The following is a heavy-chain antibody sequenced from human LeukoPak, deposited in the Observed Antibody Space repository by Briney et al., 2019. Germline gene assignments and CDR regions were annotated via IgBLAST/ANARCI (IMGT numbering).Heavy chain of an antibody. V-gene: IGHV3-21*01. J-gene: IGHJ4*02. CDR3: ARDRGTGAPLDY. Sequence: GGSLRLSCAASGFSFSSYSINWVRQAPGKGLEWVSSISSRSTYIYYADSVKGRFTISRDNAKNSLYLQMNSLRAEDTAEYYCARDRGTGAPLDYWGQGTLVTVSS. D-gene: IGHD1-26*01. CDR2: ISSRSTYI. CDR1: GFSFSSYS.